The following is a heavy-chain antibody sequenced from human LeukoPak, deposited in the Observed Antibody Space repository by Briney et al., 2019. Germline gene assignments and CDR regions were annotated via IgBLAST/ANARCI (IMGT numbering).Heavy chain of an antibody. J-gene: IGHJ4*02. Sequence: PSETLSLTCTVSGGSISSYYWSWIRQPAGKGLEWLGYAYYTGTSKYNPSLKSRLNISVDTSKNQFSLRLTSVTAADTAVYYCATVSGTSSILYWGQGTLVIVSS. CDR2: AYYTGTS. CDR1: GGSISSYY. V-gene: IGHV4-59*01. D-gene: IGHD2-2*01. CDR3: ATVSGTSSILY.